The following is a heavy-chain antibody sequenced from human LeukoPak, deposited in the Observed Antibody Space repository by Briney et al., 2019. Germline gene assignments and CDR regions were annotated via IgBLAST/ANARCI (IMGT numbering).Heavy chain of an antibody. D-gene: IGHD5-12*01. CDR1: GFTFSLYY. J-gene: IGHJ4*02. CDR3: AKDPYRASSGLVDY. CDR2: ISTSSSYT. Sequence: GGSLRLSCAASGFTFSLYYMSWIRQAPGKGLEWVSYISTSSSYTSYADSVKGRFTISRDNSKNTLYLKMNSLRAEDTAVYYCAKDPYRASSGLVDYWGQGTLVTVSS. V-gene: IGHV3-11*03.